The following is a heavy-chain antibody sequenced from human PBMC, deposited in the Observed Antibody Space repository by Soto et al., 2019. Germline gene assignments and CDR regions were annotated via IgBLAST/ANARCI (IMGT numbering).Heavy chain of an antibody. Sequence: PGGSLSLSCAASGFTFSSYAMSWVRQAPGKGLEWVSAISGSGGSTYYADSVKGRFTISRDNSKNTLYLQLNSLRAEDTAVYYCAKDRFIAAAGGFDYWGQGTLVTVSS. D-gene: IGHD6-13*01. CDR1: GFTFSSYA. V-gene: IGHV3-23*01. CDR2: ISGSGGST. CDR3: AKDRFIAAAGGFDY. J-gene: IGHJ4*02.